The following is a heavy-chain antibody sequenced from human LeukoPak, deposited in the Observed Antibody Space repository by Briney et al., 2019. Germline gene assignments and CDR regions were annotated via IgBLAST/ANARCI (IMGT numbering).Heavy chain of an antibody. CDR3: ARTRRDAYLTPFKY. CDR2: ISSSGST. CDR1: GASISRYH. J-gene: IGHJ4*02. V-gene: IGHV4-59*01. D-gene: IGHD3-16*01. Sequence: PSETLSLTCTVSGASISRYHWNWIRQPPGKGLEWIGYISSSGSTNYSFSLKSRVTISVDTSKNQLSLKLSSVTAADTAMYYCARTRRDAYLTPFKYWGQGTLVSVSS.